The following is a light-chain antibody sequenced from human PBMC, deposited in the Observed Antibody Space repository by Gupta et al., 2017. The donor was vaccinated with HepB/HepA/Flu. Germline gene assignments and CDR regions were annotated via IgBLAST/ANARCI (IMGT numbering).Light chain of an antibody. J-gene: IGKJ5*01. CDR1: QSVYSY. Sequence: SPGERATLSCRASQSVYSYLAWFQQKPGQAPRLLIYDASNRATGVPPRFSGTGSGTDFTLTISSLEPEDFAVYYCQQRDNWPPITFGQGTRMEIK. V-gene: IGKV3-11*01. CDR2: DAS. CDR3: QQRDNWPPIT.